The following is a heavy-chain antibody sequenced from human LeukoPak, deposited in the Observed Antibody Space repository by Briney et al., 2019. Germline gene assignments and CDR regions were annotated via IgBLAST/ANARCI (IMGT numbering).Heavy chain of an antibody. J-gene: IGHJ3*02. CDR2: ISAYNGNT. CDR3: ARRPDYGEAFDI. D-gene: IGHD4-17*01. Sequence: ASVKVSCKASGYTFTSYGISWVRQAPGQGLEWMGWISAYNGNTNYAQKLQGRVTMITDTSTSTAYMELRSLRSDDTAVYYCARRPDYGEAFDIWGQGTMVTVSS. V-gene: IGHV1-18*01. CDR1: GYTFTSYG.